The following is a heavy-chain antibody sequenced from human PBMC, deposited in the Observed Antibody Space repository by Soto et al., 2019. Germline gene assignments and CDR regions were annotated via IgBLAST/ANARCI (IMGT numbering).Heavy chain of an antibody. D-gene: IGHD6-13*01. V-gene: IGHV1-18*01. CDR2: ISAYSGST. CDR1: GYTFTTYG. J-gene: IGHJ4*02. Sequence: QVQLVQSGAEVKKPGASVKVSCKASGYTFTTYGISWVRQAPGQGLEWMGWISAYSGSTKFAQKLQGRVTMTTDTATTTDYMERRSLTSDATAVYYCARDFTKSSSWPYYFDYWGQGTLVTVCS. CDR3: ARDFTKSSSWPYYFDY.